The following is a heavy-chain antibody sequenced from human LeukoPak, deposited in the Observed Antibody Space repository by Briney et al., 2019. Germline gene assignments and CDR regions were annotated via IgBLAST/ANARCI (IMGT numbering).Heavy chain of an antibody. Sequence: GGSLRLSCAASGFTFSSYSMNWVRQAPGKGLEWVSSISSSSSYIYYADSVKGRFTISRDNAKNSLYLQMNSLRAGDTAVYYCAREYSSSWYYFDYWGQGTLVTVSS. CDR2: ISSSSSYI. D-gene: IGHD6-13*01. CDR1: GFTFSSYS. V-gene: IGHV3-21*01. CDR3: AREYSSSWYYFDY. J-gene: IGHJ4*02.